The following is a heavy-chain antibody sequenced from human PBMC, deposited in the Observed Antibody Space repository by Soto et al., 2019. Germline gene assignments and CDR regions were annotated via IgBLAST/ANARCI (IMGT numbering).Heavy chain of an antibody. CDR1: GGSISSSNW. CDR3: ARGLAARPGYSYYYYGMDV. CDR2: IYHSGST. D-gene: IGHD6-6*01. V-gene: IGHV4-4*02. J-gene: IGHJ6*02. Sequence: PSETLSLTCAVSGGSISSSNWWSWVRQPPGKGLEWIGEIYHSGSTNYNPSLKSRVTISVDKSKNQFSLKLSSVTAADTAVYYCARGLAARPGYSYYYYGMDVWGQGTTVTVSS.